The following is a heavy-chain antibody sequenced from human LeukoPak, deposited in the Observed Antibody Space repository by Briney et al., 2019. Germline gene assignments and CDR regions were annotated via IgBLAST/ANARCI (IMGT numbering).Heavy chain of an antibody. V-gene: IGHV3-30-3*01. CDR3: AREFDYGGYADY. CDR1: GFTFSSYA. Sequence: GSLRLSCAASGFTFSSYAMHWVRQAPGKGLEWVAVISYDGSNKYYADSVKGRFTISRDNSKNTLYLQMNSLRAEDTAVYYCAREFDYGGYADYWGQGTLVTVSS. CDR2: ISYDGSNK. J-gene: IGHJ4*02. D-gene: IGHD5-12*01.